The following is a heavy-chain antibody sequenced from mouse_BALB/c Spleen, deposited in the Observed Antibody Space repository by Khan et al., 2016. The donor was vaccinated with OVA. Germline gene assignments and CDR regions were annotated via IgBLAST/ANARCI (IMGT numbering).Heavy chain of an antibody. J-gene: IGHJ3*01. CDR2: INPSDSET. CDR3: RRREKYGYDPSWFAY. CDR1: GYTFTSYW. D-gene: IGHD2-2*01. Sequence: QVQLKQSGAELVRPGASVKLSCKASGYTFTSYWMNWVRQRPGQGLDWIGKINPSDSETHYNQMFKDKATLTVDKSSGTAYMQLSSLTSEDSAIYYCRRREKYGYDPSWFAYWGQGTLVTVSA. V-gene: IGHV1-61*01.